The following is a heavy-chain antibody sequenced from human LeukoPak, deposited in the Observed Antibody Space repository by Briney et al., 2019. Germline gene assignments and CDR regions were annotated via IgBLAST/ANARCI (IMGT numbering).Heavy chain of an antibody. Sequence: ASVKVSCKASGYTFTSYDINWVRQATGQGLEWMGWMNPNSGNTGYAQKFQGRVTITRNTSISTVYMELSSLRSEDTAVYYCARSTRVWFGELFQTYYYYYYYMDVWGKGTTVTVSS. CDR2: MNPNSGNT. CDR1: GYTFTSYD. CDR3: ARSTRVWFGELFQTYYYYYYYMDV. D-gene: IGHD3-10*01. J-gene: IGHJ6*03. V-gene: IGHV1-8*03.